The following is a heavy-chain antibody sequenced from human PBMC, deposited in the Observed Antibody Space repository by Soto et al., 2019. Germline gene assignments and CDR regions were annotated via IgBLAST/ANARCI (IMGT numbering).Heavy chain of an antibody. CDR2: IYYNGHP. CDR3: ASHPTGLWFGDCPDY. Sequence: QPQLQESGPGLVKPSETLSLTCTVSNGSFTSCISYWGWIGPPPGGGMAWSGSIYYNGHPYYNPSLKSGVTIGVDKYKNEFTLKRSAVTDAETAVYYGASHPTGLWFGDCPDYWGQGTLVTVSS. CDR1: NGSFTSCISY. D-gene: IGHD3-10*01. J-gene: IGHJ4*02. V-gene: IGHV4-39*01.